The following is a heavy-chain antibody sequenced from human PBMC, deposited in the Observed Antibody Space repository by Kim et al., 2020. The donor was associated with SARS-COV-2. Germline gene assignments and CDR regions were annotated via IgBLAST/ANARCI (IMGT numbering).Heavy chain of an antibody. CDR1: GFTFRNFG. V-gene: IGHV3-23*01. CDR2: ISESADIT. CDR3: AKRIGTVAGTSKFYFDS. D-gene: IGHD6-13*01. J-gene: IGHJ4*02. Sequence: GGSLRLSCAASGFTFRNFGMSWVRQAPGKGLEWVSAISESADITNYADSVKGRFTISRDNSKNTLFLQMNSLRADDTAVYYCAKRIGTVAGTSKFYFDSWGQGTLVTVSS.